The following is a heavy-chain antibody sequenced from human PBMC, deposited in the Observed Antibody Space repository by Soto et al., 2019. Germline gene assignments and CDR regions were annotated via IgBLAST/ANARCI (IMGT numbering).Heavy chain of an antibody. Sequence: QVQLVESGGGVVQPGRSLKLSCADSGFTFSSYAMHWVRQAPGKGPEWVAIISYDGTIKYYADSVKGRFTISRDNSKNTLYLQMNSLRAEDTAVYYCARDLSGYGYDYWGQGTLVTVSS. CDR3: ARDLSGYGYDY. J-gene: IGHJ4*02. CDR1: GFTFSSYA. V-gene: IGHV3-30*04. CDR2: ISYDGTIK. D-gene: IGHD5-18*01.